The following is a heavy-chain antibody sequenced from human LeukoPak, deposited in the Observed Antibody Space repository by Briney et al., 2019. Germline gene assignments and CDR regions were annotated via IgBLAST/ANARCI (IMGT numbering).Heavy chain of an antibody. CDR1: GSSINSYY. V-gene: IGHV4-59*01. Sequence: SETPSLTCTVSGSSINSYYWSWVRQPPGKGLEWIGYIYYSGSSNHNPSLKSRVAMSVDTSKNQFSLRLSSVTAADTAVYYCARGFRPVEYWGQGTLVTVSS. D-gene: IGHD6-6*01. CDR3: ARGFRPVEY. J-gene: IGHJ4*02. CDR2: IYYSGSS.